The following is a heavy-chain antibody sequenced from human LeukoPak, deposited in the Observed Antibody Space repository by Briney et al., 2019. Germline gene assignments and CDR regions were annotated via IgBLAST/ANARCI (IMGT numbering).Heavy chain of an antibody. Sequence: GGSLRLSCAASGFTFSSYWMHWVRQAPGKGPLWVSHINGDGSTTNYADSVKGRFTISRDNAKNTLYLQMNSLRAEDTAVYYCAEAASVRGVSYWGQGTLVTVS. CDR1: GFTFSSYW. J-gene: IGHJ4*02. D-gene: IGHD3-10*01. V-gene: IGHV3-74*01. CDR3: AEAASVRGVSY. CDR2: INGDGSTT.